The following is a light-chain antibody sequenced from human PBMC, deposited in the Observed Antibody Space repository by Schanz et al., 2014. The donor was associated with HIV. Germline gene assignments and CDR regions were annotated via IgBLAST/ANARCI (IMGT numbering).Light chain of an antibody. V-gene: IGKV3-20*01. J-gene: IGKJ2*01. Sequence: EIVLTQSPGTLSLSPGERATLSCRASQTISSNYLAWYQQKPGQAPRLLIYGASTRATGIPASFSGSGSGTDFTLTISSLQPEDFATYYCLQHNSYPPTFGQGTKLEIK. CDR2: GAS. CDR1: QTISSNY. CDR3: LQHNSYPPT.